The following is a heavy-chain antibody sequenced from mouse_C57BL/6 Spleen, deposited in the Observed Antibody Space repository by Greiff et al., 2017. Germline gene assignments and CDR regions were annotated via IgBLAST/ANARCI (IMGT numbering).Heavy chain of an antibody. Sequence: EVQRVESGAELVRPGASVKLSCTASGFNITDYYMHWVKQRPEQGLEWIGRIDPDDGDTEYAPRFQGKATMTADTTSNTAYLQISSLTSEDTAVYYCTYYSNYVPYYAMDYWGQGTSVTVSS. CDR1: GFNITDYY. V-gene: IGHV14-1*01. CDR2: IDPDDGDT. CDR3: TYYSNYVPYYAMDY. J-gene: IGHJ4*01. D-gene: IGHD2-5*01.